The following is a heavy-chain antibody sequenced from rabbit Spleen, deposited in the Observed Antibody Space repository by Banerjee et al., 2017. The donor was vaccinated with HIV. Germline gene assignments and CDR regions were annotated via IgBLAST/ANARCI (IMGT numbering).Heavy chain of an antibody. CDR3: ARDYSDGYTYVSYGMDL. CDR1: GFSFSDRDV. J-gene: IGHJ6*01. CDR2: INASTGKP. D-gene: IGHD6-1*01. V-gene: IGHV1S45*01. Sequence: QEQLVESGGGLVQPEGSLTLTCKASGFSFSDRDVMCWVRQAPGKGLEWIACINASTGKPVYATWAKGRFTISRTSSTTVTLRMTSLTAADTATYFCARDYSDGYTYVSYGMDLWGQGTLVTVS.